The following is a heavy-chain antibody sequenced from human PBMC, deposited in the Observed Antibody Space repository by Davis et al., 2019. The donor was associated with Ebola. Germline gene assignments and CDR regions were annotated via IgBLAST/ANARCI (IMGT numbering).Heavy chain of an antibody. J-gene: IGHJ4*02. D-gene: IGHD3-10*01. V-gene: IGHV3-23*01. CDR3: AGEVWSSIDY. Sequence: GESLKISCAASGFTFSTNYISWVRQAPGKGLEWVSTFPGSGGGPSYADSVKGRFTFSRDNAKNTLYLQMNSLRAEDTAVYYCAGEVWSSIDYWGQGTLVTVSS. CDR2: FPGSGGGP. CDR1: GFTFSTNY.